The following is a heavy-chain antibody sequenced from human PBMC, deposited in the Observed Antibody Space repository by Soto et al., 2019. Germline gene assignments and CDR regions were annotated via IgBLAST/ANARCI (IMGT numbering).Heavy chain of an antibody. CDR2: IDPSDSYT. CDR1: GYSFTSYW. D-gene: IGHD4-17*01. Sequence: PGESLKISCKGPGYSFTSYWISWVRRMPGKGLEWMGRIDPSDSYTNYSPSFQGHVTISADKSISTAYLQWSSLKASDTAMYYCARQNLNYGYYYYYGMDVWGQGTTVTVSS. J-gene: IGHJ6*02. CDR3: ARQNLNYGYYYYYGMDV. V-gene: IGHV5-10-1*01.